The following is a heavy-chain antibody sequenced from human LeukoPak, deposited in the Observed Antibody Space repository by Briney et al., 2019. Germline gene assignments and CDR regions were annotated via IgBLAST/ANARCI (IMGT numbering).Heavy chain of an antibody. CDR2: IKSKGNGGTI. D-gene: IGHD3-10*01. CDR3: TTDPGTGVRGY. V-gene: IGHV3-15*01. CDR1: GFTFPNAW. Sequence: GGSLRLSCAASGFTFPNAWVNWVRQAPGKGLEWVGHIKSKGNGGTIDYAAPVKGRFTISGDDSKNTVYLQMNSLEIEDTSVYFCTTDPGTGVRGYWGQGTLVTVSS. J-gene: IGHJ4*02.